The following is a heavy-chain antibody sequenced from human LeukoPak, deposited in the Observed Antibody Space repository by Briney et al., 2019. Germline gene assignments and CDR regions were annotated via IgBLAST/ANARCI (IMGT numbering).Heavy chain of an antibody. CDR2: ISAYNGNT. CDR3: ARSPTYYYGSGPPDY. D-gene: IGHD3-10*01. Sequence: GASVKVSCKASGYTFTSYGISWVRQAPGQGLEWMGWISAYNGNTNYAQKLQGRVTMTTDTSTSTAYMELRSLRSDDTAVYYCARSPTYYYGSGPPDYWGQGTLVTVSS. V-gene: IGHV1-18*01. CDR1: GYTFTSYG. J-gene: IGHJ4*02.